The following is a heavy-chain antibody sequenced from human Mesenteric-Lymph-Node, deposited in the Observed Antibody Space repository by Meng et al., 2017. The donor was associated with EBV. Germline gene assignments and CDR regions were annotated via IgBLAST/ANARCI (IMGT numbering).Heavy chain of an antibody. J-gene: IGHJ5*02. Sequence: EVHLVESGGGLVKPGGSLRLSCEASGFTFTTYTMNWVRQAPGKGLEWVASMSRDGVYKSYADSVKGRFTISRDNAKNSLYLQMNSLTAEDTAVYYCARGPLGCNSVTCHRGWFDPWGQGTLVTVAS. CDR1: GFTFTTYT. V-gene: IGHV3-21*01. CDR2: MSRDGVYK. D-gene: IGHD2/OR15-2a*01. CDR3: ARGPLGCNSVTCHRGWFDP.